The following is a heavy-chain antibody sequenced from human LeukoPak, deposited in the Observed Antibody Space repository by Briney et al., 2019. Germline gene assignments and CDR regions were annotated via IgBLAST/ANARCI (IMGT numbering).Heavy chain of an antibody. CDR1: GYTFSDSY. Sequence: ASVKVSCKASGYTFSDSYIHFVRQAPGQGLEGMGRINPNSGDPNYPQKFQGRVTMTRDTSINTAYMEMNSLTCDDTAVYYCARSARHCNNGVCFTDYYIDLWGKGTTVTVSS. CDR2: INPNSGDP. J-gene: IGHJ6*03. CDR3: ARSARHCNNGVCFTDYYIDL. D-gene: IGHD2-8*01. V-gene: IGHV1-2*06.